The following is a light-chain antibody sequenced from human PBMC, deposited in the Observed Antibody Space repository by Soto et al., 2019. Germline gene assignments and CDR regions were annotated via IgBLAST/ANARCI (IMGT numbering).Light chain of an antibody. CDR1: QSVVSS. Sequence: EIVMTQSPATLSVSPGERATLSGRASQSVVSSLAWYQQKLGQVHRLLIYYASPRASGIPARFSGSGSGTEFTLTISSLQSEDLAVYDCQQYNGWPETFGQGTQVEI. V-gene: IGKV3-15*01. J-gene: IGKJ1*01. CDR3: QQYNGWPET. CDR2: YAS.